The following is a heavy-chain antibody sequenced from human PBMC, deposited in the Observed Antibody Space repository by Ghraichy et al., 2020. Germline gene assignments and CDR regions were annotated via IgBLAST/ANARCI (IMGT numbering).Heavy chain of an antibody. CDR3: AREPPGAEQWLLRAFDI. CDR2: IYSSGST. J-gene: IGHJ3*02. Sequence: SETLSLTCTVSRGSISSYYWSWIRQPAGKGLEWIGRIYSSGSTNYNPSLKSRVTMSVATSKNQFSLKLTSVTAADTAVYYCAREPPGAEQWLLRAFDIWGQGTMVTVSS. CDR1: RGSISSYY. V-gene: IGHV4-4*07. D-gene: IGHD6-19*01.